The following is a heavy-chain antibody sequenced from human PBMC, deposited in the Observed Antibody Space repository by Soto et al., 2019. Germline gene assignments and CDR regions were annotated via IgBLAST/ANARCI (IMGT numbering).Heavy chain of an antibody. CDR2: ISGSGGST. V-gene: IGHV3-23*01. D-gene: IGHD6-13*01. CDR1: GFTFSSYA. Sequence: PGGSLRLSCAASGFTFSSYAMSWVRQAPGKGLEWVSAISGSGGSTYYADSVKGRFTISRDNSKNTLYLQMNSLRAEDTAVYYCAKDRGAAAYLFKAADYWGQGTLVTGSS. J-gene: IGHJ4*02. CDR3: AKDRGAAAYLFKAADY.